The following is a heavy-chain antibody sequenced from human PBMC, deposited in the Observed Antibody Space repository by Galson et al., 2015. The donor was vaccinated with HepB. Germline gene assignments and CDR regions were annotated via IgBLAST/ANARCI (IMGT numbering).Heavy chain of an antibody. Sequence: SLRLSCAASGFTFDDYGMSWVRQAPGKGLEWVSGINWNGGSTGYADSVKGRFTISRDNAKNSLYLQMNSLRAEDTALYYCAGSGLRRSYGAFDIWGQGTMVTVSS. V-gene: IGHV3-20*04. D-gene: IGHD4-17*01. CDR1: GFTFDDYG. CDR2: INWNGGST. J-gene: IGHJ3*02. CDR3: AGSGLRRSYGAFDI.